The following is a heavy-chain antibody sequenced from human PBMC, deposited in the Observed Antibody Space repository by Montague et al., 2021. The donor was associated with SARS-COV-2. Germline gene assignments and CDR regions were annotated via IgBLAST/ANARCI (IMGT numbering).Heavy chain of an antibody. CDR3: AIGPLVGGYVPDGMDV. V-gene: IGHV4-39*07. Sequence: SETRSLTCTVSGGSISSSSYYWGWLRPPPGQGLEWNGSIYYSGSTYYNPYLQSRVTISVDTSQNQFSLKSSSVTAADTAVYYCAIGPLVGGYVPDGMDVWGQGTSVTVSS. D-gene: IGHD1-26*01. CDR1: GGSISSSSYY. CDR2: IYYSGST. J-gene: IGHJ6*02.